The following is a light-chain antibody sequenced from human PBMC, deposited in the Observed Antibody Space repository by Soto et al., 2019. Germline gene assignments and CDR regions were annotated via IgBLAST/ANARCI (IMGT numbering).Light chain of an antibody. J-gene: IGLJ1*01. V-gene: IGLV2-14*01. CDR1: SSDVGSYNY. CDR3: SSYTISSLYV. Sequence: SVLNQPESVSGYPGKSISISVSGTSSDVGSYNYVSWYQQHPGKAPKLMIYEVSSRPSGVSNRFSGSKSGNTASLTISGLQAEDEADYYCSSYTISSLYVFGNGTKVTVL. CDR2: EVS.